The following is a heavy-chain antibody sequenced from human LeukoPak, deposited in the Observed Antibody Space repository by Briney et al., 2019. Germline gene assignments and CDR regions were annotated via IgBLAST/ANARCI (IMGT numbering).Heavy chain of an antibody. J-gene: IGHJ3*02. V-gene: IGHV3-23*01. Sequence: GGSLRLSCAASGFTFSRYAMSWVRQAPGKGLEWVSAISGSGGSTYYADSVKGRFTISRDNSKNTLYLQMNSLRAEDTAVYYCARDGTPITMIVVPNGAFDIWGQGTMVTVSS. CDR1: GFTFSRYA. D-gene: IGHD3-22*01. CDR2: ISGSGGST. CDR3: ARDGTPITMIVVPNGAFDI.